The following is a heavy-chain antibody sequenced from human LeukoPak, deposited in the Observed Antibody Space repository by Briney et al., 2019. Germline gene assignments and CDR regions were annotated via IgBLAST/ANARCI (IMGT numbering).Heavy chain of an antibody. V-gene: IGHV1-69*13. CDR1: GGTFSSYA. CDR2: IIPIFGTA. CDR3: ARGEVPYMDV. J-gene: IGHJ6*03. Sequence: VASVKVSCKASGGTFSSYAISWVRQAPGQGLEWMGGIIPIFGTANYAQKFQGRVTITADESTSAAYMELSSLRSEDTAVYYCARGEVPYMDVWGKGTTVTVSS.